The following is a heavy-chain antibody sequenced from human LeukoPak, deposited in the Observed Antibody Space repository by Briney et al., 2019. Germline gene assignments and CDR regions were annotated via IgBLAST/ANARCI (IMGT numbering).Heavy chain of an antibody. J-gene: IGHJ4*02. CDR2: ISGSGTTT. CDR1: GFTFKNYA. CDR3: ARDSDISAFFDY. V-gene: IGHV3-23*01. D-gene: IGHD2-15*01. Sequence: PGGTPTLSCTASGFTFKNYAFNWVRQPPGKGLEWVSRISGSGTTTDYADYVKGRCTVTRDNSKNTMYLQMTSLRAEDTAIYYCARDSDISAFFDYWGQGTPVTVSS.